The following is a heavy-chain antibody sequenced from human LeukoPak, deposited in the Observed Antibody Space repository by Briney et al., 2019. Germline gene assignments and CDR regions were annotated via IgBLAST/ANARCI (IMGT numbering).Heavy chain of an antibody. CDR3: TREPTSWYYYMDV. Sequence: SQTLSLTCAISGDSVSSNSAAWNWTRQSPSRGLEWLGRTYYRSKWYNDYAVSVKSRITINPDTSKNQFSLQLNSVTPEDTAVYYCTREPTSWYYYMDVWGKGTTVTVSS. CDR2: TYYRSKWYN. D-gene: IGHD2-2*01. V-gene: IGHV6-1*01. J-gene: IGHJ6*03. CDR1: GDSVSSNSAA.